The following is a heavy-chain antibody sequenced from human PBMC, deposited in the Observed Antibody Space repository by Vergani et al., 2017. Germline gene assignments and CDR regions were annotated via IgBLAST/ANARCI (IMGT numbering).Heavy chain of an antibody. CDR3: ARGPKRGYCSSTSCYTPIGAFDI. D-gene: IGHD2-2*02. CDR2: INHSGST. J-gene: IGHJ3*02. V-gene: IGHV4-34*01. Sequence: QVQLQQWGAGLLKPSETLSLTCAVYGGSFSGYYWSWIRQPPGKGLEWIGEINHSGSTNYNPSLKSRVTISVDTSKNQFSLKLSSVTAADTAVYYCARGPKRGYCSSTSCYTPIGAFDIWDQGKMVTVSS. CDR1: GGSFSGYY.